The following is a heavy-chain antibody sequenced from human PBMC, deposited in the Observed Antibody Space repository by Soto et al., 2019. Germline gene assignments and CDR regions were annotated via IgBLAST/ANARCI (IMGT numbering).Heavy chain of an antibody. CDR3: AIGVGSGSYYYKYIWFDP. J-gene: IGHJ5*02. Sequence: ASVKVSCKASGYTFTNYGISWVRQAPGQGLEWMGWINVYNGNTKYAQKVQGRVTMTTDTSTSTAYMELRSLRSDDTAVYYCAIGVGSGSYYYKYIWFDPWGQGTLVTVSS. CDR2: INVYNGNT. CDR1: GYTFTNYG. D-gene: IGHD3-10*01. V-gene: IGHV1-18*01.